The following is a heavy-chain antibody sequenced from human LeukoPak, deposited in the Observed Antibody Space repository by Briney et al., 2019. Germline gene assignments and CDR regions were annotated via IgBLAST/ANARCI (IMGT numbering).Heavy chain of an antibody. CDR3: AKDAAAGVIDY. D-gene: IGHD6-13*01. CDR2: ISYDGSNK. J-gene: IGHJ4*02. V-gene: IGHV3-30*18. Sequence: GGSLRLSCAASGFTFSSYGMHWVRQAPGKGLEWVAVISYDGSNKYYADSVKGRFTISRDNSKNTLYLQMNSLRAEDTAVYYCAKDAAAGVIDYWGQGTLVTVSS. CDR1: GFTFSSYG.